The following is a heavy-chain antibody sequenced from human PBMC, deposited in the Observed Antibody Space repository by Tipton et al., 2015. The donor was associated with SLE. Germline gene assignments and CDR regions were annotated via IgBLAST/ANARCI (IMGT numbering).Heavy chain of an antibody. CDR2: IYYSGST. Sequence: LRLSCTVSGGSISSYYWSWIRQPPGKGLEWIGYIYYSGSTNYNPSLKSRVTISVDTSKNQFSLKLSSVTAAETAVYYCARDMHDILTGYSRHWYFDLWGRGTLVTVSS. CDR1: GGSISSYY. CDR3: ARDMHDILTGYSRHWYFDL. J-gene: IGHJ2*01. V-gene: IGHV4-59*01. D-gene: IGHD3-9*01.